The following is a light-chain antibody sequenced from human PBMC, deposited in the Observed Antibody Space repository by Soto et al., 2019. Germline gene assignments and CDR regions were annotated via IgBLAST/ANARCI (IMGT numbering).Light chain of an antibody. V-gene: IGKV3-11*01. Sequence: EIVLTHSQATLSLSPGERATLSCSASQCVSSYLAWYQQKPGQAPRLLLYHASNRATGIPARLSDSGSGTDFTLTISSLEPEDFAVYYCQLRRIWPPHTFFPVTKLEIK. CDR3: QLRRIWPPHT. CDR2: HAS. J-gene: IGKJ2*01. CDR1: QCVSSY.